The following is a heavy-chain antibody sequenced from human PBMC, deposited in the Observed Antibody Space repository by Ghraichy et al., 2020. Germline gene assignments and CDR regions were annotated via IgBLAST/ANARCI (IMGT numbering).Heavy chain of an antibody. CDR1: GGSFSGYY. CDR2: INHSGST. J-gene: IGHJ5*02. Sequence: SETLSLTCAVYGGSFSGYYWSWIRQPPGKGLEWIGEINHSGSTNYNPSLKSRVTISVDTSKNQFSLKLSSVTAADTAVYYCARGGNCSSTSCYAFGQEHENWFDPWGQGTLVTVSS. V-gene: IGHV4-34*01. CDR3: ARGGNCSSTSCYAFGQEHENWFDP. D-gene: IGHD2-2*01.